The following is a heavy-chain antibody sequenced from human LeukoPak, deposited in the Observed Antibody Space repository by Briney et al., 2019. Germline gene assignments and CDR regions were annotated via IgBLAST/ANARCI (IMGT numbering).Heavy chain of an antibody. CDR1: GGSFSGYY. CDR2: INHSGST. J-gene: IGHJ4*02. D-gene: IGHD4-23*01. V-gene: IGHV4-34*01. CDR3: ARGGPTVVKRVDY. Sequence: SETLSLTCAVYGGSFSGYYWSWIRQPPGKGLEWIGEINHSGSTNYNPSLKSRVTISVDTSKNQFSLKLSSVTAADTAVYYCARGGPTVVKRVDYWGQGTLVTVSS.